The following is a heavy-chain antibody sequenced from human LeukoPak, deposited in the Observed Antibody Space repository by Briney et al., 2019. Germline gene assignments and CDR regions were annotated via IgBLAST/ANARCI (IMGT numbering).Heavy chain of an antibody. CDR1: GGSISSYY. V-gene: IGHV4-59*08. Sequence: SETLSLTCTVSGGSISSYYWSWIRQPPGKGLEWIGYIYYSGSTNYNPSLKSRVTISVDTSKNQFSLKLSSVTAADKAVYYCARRAPYSYEWSTLDYWGQGTLVTVSS. CDR2: IYYSGST. J-gene: IGHJ4*02. CDR3: ARRAPYSYEWSTLDY. D-gene: IGHD5-18*01.